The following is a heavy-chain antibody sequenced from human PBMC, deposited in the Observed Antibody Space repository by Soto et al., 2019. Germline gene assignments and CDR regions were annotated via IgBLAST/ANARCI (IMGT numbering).Heavy chain of an antibody. CDR3: AKGDRIAAAGHFDY. Sequence: GSLRLSCAASGFTFSSYWMSWVRQAPGKGLEWVANIKQDGSEKYYVDSVKGRFTISRDNAKNSLYLQMNSLRAEDTAVYYCAKGDRIAAAGHFDYWGQGTLVTVSS. D-gene: IGHD6-13*01. CDR2: IKQDGSEK. CDR1: GFTFSSYW. V-gene: IGHV3-7*02. J-gene: IGHJ4*02.